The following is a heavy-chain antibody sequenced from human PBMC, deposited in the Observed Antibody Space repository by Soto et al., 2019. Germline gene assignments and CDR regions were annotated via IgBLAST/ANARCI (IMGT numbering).Heavy chain of an antibody. V-gene: IGHV1-18*04. CDR3: ARGTVTSGRWFGP. Sequence: QVHLVQSGTEVKEPGASVKVSCKASASTFTGYTINWVRQAPGQGLEWMGWISTFNGNTKYAGNFEGRVTMTTNTSTNTAYMDLTSLTFYDTAVYFCARGTVTSGRWFGPWGQGTLVSVSS. D-gene: IGHD4-17*01. CDR1: ASTFTGYT. CDR2: ISTFNGNT. J-gene: IGHJ5*02.